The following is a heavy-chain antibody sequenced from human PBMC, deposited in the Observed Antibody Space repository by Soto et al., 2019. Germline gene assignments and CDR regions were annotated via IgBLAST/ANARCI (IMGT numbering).Heavy chain of an antibody. CDR2: IDNSGSYI. V-gene: IGHV3-21*01. Sequence: EVQLVESVGGLVKPGGSLRLSCEVSGFIFSDYTMNWVRQAPGKGLEWVASIDNSGSYIFYAGPLKGRFTISRDNAKNSLFLQLRGLRADDTAVYFCVRGDYRDYWGQGTLVAVSS. CDR3: VRGDYRDY. CDR1: GFIFSDYT. D-gene: IGHD4-4*01. J-gene: IGHJ4*02.